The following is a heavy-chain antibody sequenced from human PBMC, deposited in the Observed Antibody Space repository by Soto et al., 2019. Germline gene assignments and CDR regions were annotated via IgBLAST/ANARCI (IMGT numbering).Heavy chain of an antibody. J-gene: IGHJ4*02. CDR1: GFTFSSYA. CDR3: AKWDQLLLYDGTDFDY. CDR2: ISGSGGST. V-gene: IGHV3-23*01. Sequence: EVQLLESGGGLVQPGGSLRLSCAASGFTFSSYAMSWVRQAPGKGLEWVSAISGSGGSTYYADSVKGRFTISRDNSKNTLYLQMNSLRAEDTAVYYCAKWDQLLLYDGTDFDYWGQGTLVTVSS. D-gene: IGHD2-2*01.